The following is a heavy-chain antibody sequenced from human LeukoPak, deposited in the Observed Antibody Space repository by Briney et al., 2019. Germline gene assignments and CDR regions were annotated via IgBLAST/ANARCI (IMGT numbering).Heavy chain of an antibody. CDR3: ANDGAYYDSNTDAFDI. D-gene: IGHD3-22*01. J-gene: IGHJ3*02. CDR1: GFTFSSYA. V-gene: IGHV3-23*01. Sequence: GGSLRLSCAASGFTFSSYAMSWVRQAPGKGLEWVSTISGSGGSTYFADSVKGRFTIPRDNSKNTLYPQMNSLRAEDTAVYYCANDGAYYDSNTDAFDIWGQGTMVTVSS. CDR2: ISGSGGST.